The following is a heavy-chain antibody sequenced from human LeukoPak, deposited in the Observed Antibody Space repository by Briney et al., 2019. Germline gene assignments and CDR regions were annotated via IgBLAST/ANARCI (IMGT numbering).Heavy chain of an antibody. J-gene: IGHJ6*02. CDR3: ARVRGYTPGDV. CDR2: INPNDDTK. V-gene: IGHV1-46*01. CDR1: GYTFTNYY. Sequence: ASVKVSCKASGYTFTNYYMHWVRQAPGQGLEWMGVINPNDDTKSYAQRFQGRVTMTRDTSTSTVYMELSSLRSDDTAVYYCARVRGYTPGDVWGQGTTVTVSS. D-gene: IGHD5-12*01.